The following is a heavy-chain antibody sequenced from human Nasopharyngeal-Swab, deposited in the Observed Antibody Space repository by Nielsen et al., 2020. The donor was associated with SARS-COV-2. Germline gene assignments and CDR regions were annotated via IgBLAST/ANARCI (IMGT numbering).Heavy chain of an antibody. J-gene: IGHJ4*02. Sequence: GESLKISCAAPGFTFGTYWMHWVRQAPGKGLEWVSRINSDGSSTGDADSVKGRFTASRDNAKNTLYLQMNSLRAEDTAVYYCARGYAAMGFFDYWGQGTLVTVSS. CDR3: ARGYAAMGFFDY. CDR2: INSDGSST. D-gene: IGHD2-2*01. CDR1: GFTFGTYW. V-gene: IGHV3-74*01.